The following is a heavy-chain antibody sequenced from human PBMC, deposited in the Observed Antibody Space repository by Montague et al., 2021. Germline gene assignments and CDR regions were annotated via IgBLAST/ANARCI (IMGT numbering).Heavy chain of an antibody. CDR2: TSATGGGT. V-gene: IGHV3-23*01. CDR1: GFTFSGYA. J-gene: IGHJ4*02. D-gene: IGHD6-13*01. CDR3: AKNRAAPGRSSFDY. Sequence: SLRLSCAASGFTFSGYAMSWVRQAPGKGLEWVSGTSATGGGTFYADSVKGRFIISRDNSKNTLFLQMNSLRADDTAVYYCAKNRAAPGRSSFDYWGQGTLVPVSS.